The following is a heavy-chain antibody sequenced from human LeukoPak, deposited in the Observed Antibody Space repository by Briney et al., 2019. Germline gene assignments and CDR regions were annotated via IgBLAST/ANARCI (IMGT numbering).Heavy chain of an antibody. J-gene: IGHJ5*02. Sequence: GGSLRLSCAASGFTFSRYWMSWVRQAPGKGLEWVANIKQDGSEKYYVDSVKGRFTISRDNAESSLYLQMNSLRAEDTAVYYCARLKSSSSNWFDPWGQGTLVTVSS. D-gene: IGHD6-6*01. V-gene: IGHV3-7*01. CDR1: GFTFSRYW. CDR3: ARLKSSSSNWFDP. CDR2: IKQDGSEK.